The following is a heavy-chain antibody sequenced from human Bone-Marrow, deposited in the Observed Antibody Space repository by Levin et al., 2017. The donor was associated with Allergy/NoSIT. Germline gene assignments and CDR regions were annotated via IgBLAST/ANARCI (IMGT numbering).Heavy chain of an antibody. V-gene: IGHV3-23*01. CDR2: FSSSAFNA. Sequence: GESLKISCATSGFTFNNFAMSWVRQAPGKGLEWVSTFSSSAFNAYYADSVKGRFTISTDSSKNILYLDMNTLRVDDTAIYYCAKPKRLCGPHCSFAFDHWGQGTLVTVSS. J-gene: IGHJ4*02. CDR3: AKPKRLCGPHCSFAFDH. D-gene: IGHD2-21*02. CDR1: GFTFNNFA.